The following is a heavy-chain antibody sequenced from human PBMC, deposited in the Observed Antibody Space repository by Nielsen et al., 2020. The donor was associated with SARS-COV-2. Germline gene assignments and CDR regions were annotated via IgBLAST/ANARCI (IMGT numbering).Heavy chain of an antibody. J-gene: IGHJ4*02. Sequence: ASVKVSCKASGYTFTSYGISWVRQAPGQGLEWMGWISAYNGNTNYAQKLQGRVTMTTDTSTSTAYMELRSLRSDDTAVYYCASLRFLTHPFDYWGQGTLVTVSS. CDR3: ASLRFLTHPFDY. D-gene: IGHD3-3*01. V-gene: IGHV1-18*01. CDR2: ISAYNGNT. CDR1: GYTFTSYG.